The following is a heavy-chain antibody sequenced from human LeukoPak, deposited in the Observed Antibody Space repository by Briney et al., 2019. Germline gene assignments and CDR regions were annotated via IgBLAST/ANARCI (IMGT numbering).Heavy chain of an antibody. CDR3: APLDFWVPST. V-gene: IGHV1-24*01. CDR1: GYTLNELS. CDR2: FDPEYGET. J-gene: IGHJ5*02. Sequence: GASVKVSCKVSGYTLNELSIHWVRQAAGKGLEWMGGFDPEYGETVYAQKFQGRVTMAEDTSTDTAHMELSSLRSEDTAVYYCAPLDFWVPSTWGQGTLVTVSS. D-gene: IGHD3-3*01.